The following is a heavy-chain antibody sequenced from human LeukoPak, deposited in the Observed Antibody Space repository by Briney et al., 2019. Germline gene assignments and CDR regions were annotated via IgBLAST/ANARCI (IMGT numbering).Heavy chain of an antibody. J-gene: IGHJ5*02. CDR1: GFTFSSYG. D-gene: IGHD5-18*01. CDR2: ISYDGSDK. Sequence: GGSLRLSCAASGFTFSSYGMHWVRQAPGKGLEWVAVISYDGSDKYYADSVKGRFTISRDNSKNTLYLQMNRLRGEDTAVYYCAREGIQLWFGGVGDWFDPWGQGTLVTVSS. CDR3: AREGIQLWFGGVGDWFDP. V-gene: IGHV3-30*03.